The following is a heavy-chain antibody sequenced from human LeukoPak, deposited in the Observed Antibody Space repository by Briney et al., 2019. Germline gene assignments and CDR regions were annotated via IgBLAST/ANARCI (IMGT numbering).Heavy chain of an antibody. D-gene: IGHD3-22*01. CDR2: ISWNSGSI. V-gene: IGHV3-9*01. Sequence: PGRSLRLSCAASGFTFDDYAMPWVRQAPGKGLEWVSGISWNSGSIGYADSVKGRFTISRDNAKNSLYLQMNSLRAEDTAVYYCARDYYDSSGYYYFDYWGQGTLVTVSS. CDR1: GFTFDDYA. J-gene: IGHJ4*02. CDR3: ARDYYDSSGYYYFDY.